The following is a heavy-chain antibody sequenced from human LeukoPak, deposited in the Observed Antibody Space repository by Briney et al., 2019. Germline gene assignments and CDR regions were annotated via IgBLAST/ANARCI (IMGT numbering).Heavy chain of an antibody. CDR1: GGTFSSYA. Sequence: SVKVSCKASGGTFSSYAISWVRQAPGQGLEWMGGIIPIFGTANYAQKFQGRVTITADESTSTAYMELSGLRSEDTAVYYCARDLRSSTSCCPVGYRGQGTLVTVSS. CDR2: IIPIFGTA. D-gene: IGHD2-2*01. J-gene: IGHJ4*02. V-gene: IGHV1-69*01. CDR3: ARDLRSSTSCCPVGY.